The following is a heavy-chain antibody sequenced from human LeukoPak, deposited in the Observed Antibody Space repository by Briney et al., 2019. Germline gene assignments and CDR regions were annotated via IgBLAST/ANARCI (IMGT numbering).Heavy chain of an antibody. D-gene: IGHD5-12*01. CDR3: AKDGQWLRRGSFDY. J-gene: IGHJ4*02. Sequence: GGSLRLSCAASGFTFGSYVMSWVRQAPGKGPEWVSAISGDGGTYYADSVKGRFTISRDNSKNTLYLQMNSLRAEDTAVYYCAKDGQWLRRGSFDYWGQGTLVTVSS. CDR1: GFTFGSYV. CDR2: ISGDGGT. V-gene: IGHV3-23*01.